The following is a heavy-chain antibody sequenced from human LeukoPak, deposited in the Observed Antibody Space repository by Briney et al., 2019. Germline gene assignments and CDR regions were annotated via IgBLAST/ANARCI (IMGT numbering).Heavy chain of an antibody. D-gene: IGHD3-10*01. V-gene: IGHV5-51*01. J-gene: IGHJ4*02. CDR3: ARRVYYGSGPRYYFDY. CDR1: GYSFTSYW. CDR2: IFPGDSDT. Sequence: GESLKISCKGSGYSFTSYWIGWVRQKPGKGLEWMGIIFPGDSDTRYSPSFQGQVTISADKSISTAYLQWSSLKASDTAMYYCARRVYYGSGPRYYFDYWGQGTLVTVSS.